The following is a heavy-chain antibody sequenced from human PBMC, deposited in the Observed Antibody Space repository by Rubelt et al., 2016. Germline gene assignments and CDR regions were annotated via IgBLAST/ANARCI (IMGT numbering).Heavy chain of an antibody. Sequence: QVQLVQSGAEVKKPGASVKVSCKASGYTFTSYGISWVRQAPGQGLEWMGWISAYTGNTNYAQKLTGRVTMTTDTSTSTAYMELRSLRADDTAVYYCARDRIRIAARQGWYFDLWGRGTLVTVSS. D-gene: IGHD6-6*01. J-gene: IGHJ2*01. CDR3: ARDRIRIAARQGWYFDL. V-gene: IGHV1-18*01. CDR1: GYTFTSYG. CDR2: ISAYTGNT.